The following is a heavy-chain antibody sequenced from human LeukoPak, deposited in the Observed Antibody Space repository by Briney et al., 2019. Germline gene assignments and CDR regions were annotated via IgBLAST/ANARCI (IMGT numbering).Heavy chain of an antibody. V-gene: IGHV1-69*04. CDR3: AREARSPSGYNAAFDI. D-gene: IGHD3-3*01. J-gene: IGHJ3*02. Sequence: SVKVSCKASGGTFSSYAISWVRQAPGQGLEWMGRIIPILGIANYAQKFQGRVTITADESTSTAYMELSSLRSEDTAVYYCAREARSPSGYNAAFDIWGQGTMVTVSS. CDR2: IIPILGIA. CDR1: GGTFSSYA.